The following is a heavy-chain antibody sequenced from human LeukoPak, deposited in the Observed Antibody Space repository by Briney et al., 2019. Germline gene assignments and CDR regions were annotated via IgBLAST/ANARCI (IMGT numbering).Heavy chain of an antibody. D-gene: IGHD3-22*01. V-gene: IGHV1-46*01. J-gene: IGHJ2*01. CDR3: ARGTSYDSSGSGWYFDL. CDR1: GYTFTGYY. CDR2: INPSGGST. Sequence: ASVKVSCKASGYTFTGYYMHWVRQAPGQGLEWMGIINPSGGSTSYAQKFQGRVTTTRDTSTSTVYMELSSLRSEDTAVYYCARGTSYDSSGSGWYFDLWGRGTLVTVSS.